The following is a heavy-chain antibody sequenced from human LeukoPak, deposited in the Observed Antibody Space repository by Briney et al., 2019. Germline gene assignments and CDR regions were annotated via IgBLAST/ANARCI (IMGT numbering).Heavy chain of an antibody. D-gene: IGHD3-10*01. CDR3: ARSDGYGLVGI. Sequence: SETLSLTCSVSGVSISSGSNYWGWLRQPPGKTLEWIGSIYSRGNTYYNPSLKSRVIILIDTAKNHFSLNLSSVTAADTAVYYCARSDGYGLVGIWGQGTMVTVSS. V-gene: IGHV4-39*07. CDR2: IYSRGNT. CDR1: GVSISSGSNY. J-gene: IGHJ3*02.